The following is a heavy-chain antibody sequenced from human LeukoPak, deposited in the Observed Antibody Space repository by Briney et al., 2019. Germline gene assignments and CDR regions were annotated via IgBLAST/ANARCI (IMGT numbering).Heavy chain of an antibody. CDR2: ISGSGGNT. Sequence: PGGSLRLSCAASGFTFSSYAMSWVRQAPGKGLEWVSVISGSGGNTYYADSVKGRFTISRDNSKNTLYLQMNSLRAEDTAVYYCAKAGNPSSTSCFTGGCSYFDYWGQGTLVTVSS. CDR1: GFTFSSYA. V-gene: IGHV3-23*01. CDR3: AKAGNPSSTSCFTGGCSYFDY. D-gene: IGHD2-2*02. J-gene: IGHJ4*02.